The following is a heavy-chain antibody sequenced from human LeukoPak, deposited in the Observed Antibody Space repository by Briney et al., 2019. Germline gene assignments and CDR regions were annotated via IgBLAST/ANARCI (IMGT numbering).Heavy chain of an antibody. CDR3: AKDNPYCSSPNCYFDY. J-gene: IGHJ4*02. CDR2: ISGSGGTT. Sequence: GGSLRLSCAASGFTFGSYEMNWVRQAPGKGLEWVSAISGSGGTTYYADSVKGRFTISRDNSKNTLYLQMNSLRAEDTAVYYCAKDNPYCSSPNCYFDYWGQGTLVTVSS. D-gene: IGHD2-2*01. CDR1: GFTFGSYE. V-gene: IGHV3-23*01.